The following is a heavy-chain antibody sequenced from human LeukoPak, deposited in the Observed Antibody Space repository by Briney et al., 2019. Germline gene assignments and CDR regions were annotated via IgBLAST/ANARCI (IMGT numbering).Heavy chain of an antibody. Sequence: PSETLSLTCTVSGYSISSGYYWGWIRQPPGKGLEWIGSIYHSGSTYYNPSLKSRVTISVDTSKNQFSLKLSSVTAADTAVYYCAISGIGELPDYWGQGTLVTVSS. CDR2: IYHSGST. D-gene: IGHD1-26*01. V-gene: IGHV4-38-2*02. CDR3: AISGIGELPDY. J-gene: IGHJ4*02. CDR1: GYSISSGYY.